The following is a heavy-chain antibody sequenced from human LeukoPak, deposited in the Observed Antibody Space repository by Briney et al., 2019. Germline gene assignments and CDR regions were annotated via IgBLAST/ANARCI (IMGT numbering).Heavy chain of an antibody. CDR3: ARDSGEGSGWHTYPSD. CDR2: ISYDGSNK. CDR1: GGSFSGYY. D-gene: IGHD6-19*01. J-gene: IGHJ4*02. V-gene: IGHV3-30-3*01. Sequence: LSLTCAVYGGSFSGYYWSWIRQAPGKGLEWVAVISYDGSNKYYADSVKGRFTISRDNSKNTLYLQMNSLRAEDTAVYYCARDSGEGSGWHTYPSDWGQGTLVTVSS.